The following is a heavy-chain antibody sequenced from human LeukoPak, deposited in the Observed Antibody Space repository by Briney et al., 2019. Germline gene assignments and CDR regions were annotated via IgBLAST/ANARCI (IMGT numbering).Heavy chain of an antibody. D-gene: IGHD7-27*01. CDR3: ARHRADWGWAAFDI. Sequence: SETLFLTCTVSGGSISSYYWSWIRQPPGKGLEWIGYIFYSGNTNYNPSLKSRVTISVDTSKNQFSLKLSSVTAADTAVYYCARHRADWGWAAFDIWGQGTMVTVSS. V-gene: IGHV4-59*08. J-gene: IGHJ3*02. CDR1: GGSISSYY. CDR2: IFYSGNT.